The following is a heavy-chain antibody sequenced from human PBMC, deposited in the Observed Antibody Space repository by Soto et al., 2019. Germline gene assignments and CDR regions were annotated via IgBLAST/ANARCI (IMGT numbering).Heavy chain of an antibody. CDR3: ARQYCISTSCYPFDY. D-gene: IGHD2-2*01. Sequence: ASVKVSCKASGYTFTSYGISWVRQAPGQGLEWMGWISAYNGNTNYAQKLQGRVTMTTDTSTSTAYMELRSLRSDDTAVYYCARQYCISTSCYPFDYWGQGTLVTVSS. J-gene: IGHJ4*02. CDR2: ISAYNGNT. V-gene: IGHV1-18*01. CDR1: GYTFTSYG.